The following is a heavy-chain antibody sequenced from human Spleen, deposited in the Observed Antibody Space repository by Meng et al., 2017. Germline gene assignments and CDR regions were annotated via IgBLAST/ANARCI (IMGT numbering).Heavy chain of an antibody. CDR2: INHSGST. CDR3: ARDLTQIIVVAGTGGWFDP. D-gene: IGHD6-19*01. V-gene: IGHV4-34*01. CDR1: GGSFSDYY. J-gene: IGHJ5*02. Sequence: QGQLQQWAAGSLNPSETLSLTCVVSGGSFSDYYWSWIRQPPGKGLEWIGEINHSGSTNYNPSLESRATISVDTSQNNLSLKLSSVTAADTAVYYCARDLTQIIVVAGTGGWFDPWGQGTLVTVSS.